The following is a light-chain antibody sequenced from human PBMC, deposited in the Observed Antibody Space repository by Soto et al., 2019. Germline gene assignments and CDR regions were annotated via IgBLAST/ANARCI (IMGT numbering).Light chain of an antibody. Sequence: EIQMTQSPSAMSSSVGDRVTISCRASQSISSSLAWFQQKPGKVPERLIYAASTLQSGVPSRFSGTGSGTDFTRTISTQQPEDFATYYCLQHSSYPLTFGGGTKVEIK. CDR2: AAS. CDR3: LQHSSYPLT. J-gene: IGKJ4*01. CDR1: QSISSS. V-gene: IGKV1-17*03.